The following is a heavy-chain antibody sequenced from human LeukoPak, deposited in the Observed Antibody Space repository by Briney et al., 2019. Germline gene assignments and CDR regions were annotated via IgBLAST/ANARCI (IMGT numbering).Heavy chain of an antibody. D-gene: IGHD2-15*01. CDR3: AKPGYCSGGSCYPYFYYMDV. CDR2: ISGSGGST. CDR1: GFTFSSYA. V-gene: IGHV3-23*01. J-gene: IGHJ6*03. Sequence: GGSLRLSCAASGFTFSSYAMSWVRQAPGKGLEWVSAISGSGGSTYYADSVRGRFTISRDNSKNTLYLQMNSLRAEDTAVYYCAKPGYCSGGSCYPYFYYMDVWGKGTTVTVSS.